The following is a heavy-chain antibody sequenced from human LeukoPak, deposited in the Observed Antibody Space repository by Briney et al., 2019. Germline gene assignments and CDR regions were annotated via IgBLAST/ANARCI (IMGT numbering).Heavy chain of an antibody. CDR2: MNPNSGNT. J-gene: IGHJ6*03. V-gene: IGHV1-8*01. Sequence: ASVKVSCKASGYTFTSYDINWVRQATGQGLEWMGWMNPNSGNTGYAQKFQGRVTMTRNTSISTAYMELSSLRSEDTAVYYCARVGVGGGYYYYYYMDVWGKGNPGHRLL. D-gene: IGHD1-26*01. CDR1: GYTFTSYD. CDR3: ARVGVGGGYYYYYYMDV.